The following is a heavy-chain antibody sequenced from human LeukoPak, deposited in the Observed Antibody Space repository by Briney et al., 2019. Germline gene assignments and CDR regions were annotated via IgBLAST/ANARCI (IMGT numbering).Heavy chain of an antibody. V-gene: IGHV3-48*03. CDR1: GFNFSDYE. J-gene: IGHJ4*02. D-gene: IGHD4-17*01. CDR3: ARGGTVTYYFDH. Sequence: PGGSLRLSCAASGFNFSDYEMNWLRQAPGKELEWLSYTSTGGRTVKYADSVKGRFTISRDNARSSLYLQMTNLRVEDTAVYFCARGGTVTYYFDHWGQGILVAVSS. CDR2: TSTGGRTV.